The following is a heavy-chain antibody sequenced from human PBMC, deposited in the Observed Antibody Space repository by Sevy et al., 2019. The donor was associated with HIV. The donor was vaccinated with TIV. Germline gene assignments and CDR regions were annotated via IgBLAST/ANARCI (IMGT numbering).Heavy chain of an antibody. CDR2: ISPSGGSV. Sequence: GGSLRLSCAASGFIFNSYVMNWVRQAPGKGLEWVSGISPSGGSVYYRDSVKGRFTISVDNSRSTQYLEMNSLRADEWAVYYCQAVTTAGRDYWGQGTLVTVSS. CDR1: GFIFNSYV. D-gene: IGHD4-4*01. CDR3: QAVTTAGRDY. J-gene: IGHJ4*02. V-gene: IGHV3-23*01.